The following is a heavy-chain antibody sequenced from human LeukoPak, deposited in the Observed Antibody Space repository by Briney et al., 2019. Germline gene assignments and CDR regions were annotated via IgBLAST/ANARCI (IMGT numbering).Heavy chain of an antibody. CDR2: ISTSSSYI. V-gene: IGHV3-21*01. J-gene: IGHJ3*02. CDR3: VRDTFSPDALDI. D-gene: IGHD3-16*01. Sequence: PGGSLRLSCAASGFTFSSYSMNWVRQAPGKGLEWVSSISTSSSYIYSADSVKGRFTISRDNAKHSLYLQMNSLRAEDTAVYYCVRDTFSPDALDIWGQGTMVTASS. CDR1: GFTFSSYS.